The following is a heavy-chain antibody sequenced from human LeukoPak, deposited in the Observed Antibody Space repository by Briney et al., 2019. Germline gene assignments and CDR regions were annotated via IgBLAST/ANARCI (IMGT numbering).Heavy chain of an antibody. CDR3: ARDGCGGSCFHYYYYYMDV. Sequence: SETLSLTCTVSSGSISSSNYYWSWIRQPAGGGLEWIGRISTIGITNYNPSLISRVTISIDTSKNQFSLKLSSVTAADTAVYYCARDGCGGSCFHYYYYYMDVWGKGTTVTISS. J-gene: IGHJ6*03. D-gene: IGHD2-15*01. CDR2: ISTIGIT. CDR1: SGSISSSNYY. V-gene: IGHV4-61*02.